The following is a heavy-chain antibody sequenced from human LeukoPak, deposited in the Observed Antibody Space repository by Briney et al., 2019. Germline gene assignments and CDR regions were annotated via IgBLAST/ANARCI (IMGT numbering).Heavy chain of an antibody. CDR1: GFTFSSYA. D-gene: IGHD7-27*01. V-gene: IGHV3-23*01. CDR2: ISGSGGST. Sequence: GGSLRLSCAASGFTFSSYAMSWVRQAPGKGLEWVSAISGSGGSTYYADSVKGRFTISRDNSKNTLYLQMNSLRAEDTAVYYCVKDCWGTPGYFDYWGQGTLVTVSS. J-gene: IGHJ4*02. CDR3: VKDCWGTPGYFDY.